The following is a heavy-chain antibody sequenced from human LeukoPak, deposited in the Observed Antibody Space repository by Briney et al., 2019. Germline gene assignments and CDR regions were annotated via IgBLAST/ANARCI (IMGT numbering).Heavy chain of an antibody. Sequence: PGGSLRLSCAASGFTSSSSDMSWGRQAPGKGLEWVSAISGSGGSTYYADSVKGRFTISRDNSKNTLYLQMNSLRAEDTAVYYCAKGRDSSGYNFDYWGQGTLVTVSS. CDR3: AKGRDSSGYNFDY. D-gene: IGHD3-22*01. CDR2: ISGSGGST. J-gene: IGHJ4*02. CDR1: GFTSSSSD. V-gene: IGHV3-23*01.